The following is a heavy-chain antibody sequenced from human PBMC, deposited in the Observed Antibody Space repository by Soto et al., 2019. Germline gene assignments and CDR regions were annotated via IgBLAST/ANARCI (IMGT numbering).Heavy chain of an antibody. CDR3: AKDPPIYCSSTSCYFYYYGMDV. CDR1: GFTFSSYA. CDR2: ISGSGGST. Sequence: GGSLRLSCAASGFTFSSYAMSWVRQAPGKGLEWVSAISGSGGSTYYADSVKGRFTISRDNSKNTLYLQMNSLRAEDTAVYYCAKDPPIYCSSTSCYFYYYGMDVWGQGTTVTVSS. V-gene: IGHV3-23*01. D-gene: IGHD2-2*01. J-gene: IGHJ6*02.